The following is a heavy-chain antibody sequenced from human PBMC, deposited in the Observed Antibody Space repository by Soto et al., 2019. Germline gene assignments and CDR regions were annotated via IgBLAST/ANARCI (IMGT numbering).Heavy chain of an antibody. CDR3: ARDLGYGLFDY. CDR1: GFTFSSYS. CDR2: ISSSSSTI. Sequence: GGSLRLSCAASGFTFSSYSMNWVRQAPGKGLEWVSYISSSSSTIYYADSVKGRFTISRDNAKNSLYLQVNSLRDEDTAVYYCARDLGYGLFDYWGQGTRVTVSS. V-gene: IGHV3-48*02. D-gene: IGHD5-18*01. J-gene: IGHJ4*02.